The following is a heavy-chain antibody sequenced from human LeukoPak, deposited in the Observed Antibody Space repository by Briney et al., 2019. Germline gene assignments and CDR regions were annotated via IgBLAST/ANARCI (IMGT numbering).Heavy chain of an antibody. V-gene: IGHV3-72*01. Sequence: QPGGSLRLSCVASGFTFSSYSMNWVRQAPGKGLEWVGRIRNKANSYSTEDAASVKGRFTISRDDLKNSLYLQMNSLKTEDTAVYYCARGAYYYDSSDYYPVYYYYMDVWGKGTTVTVSS. D-gene: IGHD3-22*01. CDR2: IRNKANSYST. J-gene: IGHJ6*03. CDR1: GFTFSSYS. CDR3: ARGAYYYDSSDYYPVYYYYMDV.